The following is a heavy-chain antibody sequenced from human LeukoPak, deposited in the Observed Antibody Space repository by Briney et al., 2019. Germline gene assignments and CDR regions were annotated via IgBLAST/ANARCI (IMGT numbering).Heavy chain of an antibody. CDR2: INTNTGNP. V-gene: IGHV7-4-1*02. CDR3: AIVGATTIDYYYYYMDV. Sequence: ASVKVSCKASGGTFSSYAISWVRQAPGQGLEWMGWINTNTGNPTYAQGFTGRFVFSLDTSVSTAYLQISSLKAEDTAVYYCAIVGATTIDYYYYYMDVWGKGTTVTVSS. D-gene: IGHD1-26*01. CDR1: GGTFSSYA. J-gene: IGHJ6*03.